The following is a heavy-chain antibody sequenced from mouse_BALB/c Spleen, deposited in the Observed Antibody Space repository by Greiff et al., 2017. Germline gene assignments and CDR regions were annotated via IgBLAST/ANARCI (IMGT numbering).Heavy chain of an antibody. D-gene: IGHD1-1*01. J-gene: IGHJ3*01. CDR3: ARDAGIGSSSGFAY. CDR2: ISNLAYSI. CDR1: GFTFSDYG. Sequence: DVMLVESGGGLVQPGGSRKLSCAASGFTFSDYGMAWVRQAPGKGPEWVAFISNLAYSIYYPDTVTGRFTISRDNAKNTLYLEMSSLRSEDTAMYYCARDAGIGSSSGFAYWGQGTLVTVSA. V-gene: IGHV5-15*02.